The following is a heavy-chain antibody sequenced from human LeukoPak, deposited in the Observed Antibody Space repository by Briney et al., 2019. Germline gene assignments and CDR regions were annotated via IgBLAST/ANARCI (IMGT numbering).Heavy chain of an antibody. D-gene: IGHD3-22*01. Sequence: SETLSLTCTVSGGSISSYYWSWIRQPPGKGLEWIGYIYYSGSTNFNPSLKGRVTISVDTSKNQFSLKLSSVTAADTAVYYCARGLAYYYDSSGYGAFDIWGQGTMVTVSS. CDR3: ARGLAYYYDSSGYGAFDI. V-gene: IGHV4-59*01. CDR1: GGSISSYY. CDR2: IYYSGST. J-gene: IGHJ3*02.